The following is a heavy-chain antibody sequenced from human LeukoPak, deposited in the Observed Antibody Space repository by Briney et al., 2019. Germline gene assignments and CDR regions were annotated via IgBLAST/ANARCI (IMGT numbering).Heavy chain of an antibody. CDR3: AKRGSEGWLAM. CDR1: GFTFSSYA. V-gene: IGHV3-23*01. Sequence: GGSLRLSCAASGFTFSSYAMSWVRQAPGKGLEWVSAISGSGGSTYYADSVKGRFTISRDNSKNTLYLQMSSLRAEDTAVHYCAKRGSEGWLAMWGQGTLVTVSS. D-gene: IGHD6-19*01. J-gene: IGHJ4*02. CDR2: ISGSGGST.